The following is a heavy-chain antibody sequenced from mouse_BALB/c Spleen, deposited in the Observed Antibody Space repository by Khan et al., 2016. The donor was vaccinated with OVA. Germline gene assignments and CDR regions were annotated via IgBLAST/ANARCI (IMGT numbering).Heavy chain of an antibody. D-gene: IGHD1-1*01. CDR2: INPSTGYT. V-gene: IGHV1-7*01. Sequence: QVQLKQSGAELAKPGASVKMSCKASGYTVINYWILWIKQRPGQGLEWIGYINPSTGYTEYNQNFKDKATLTADISSSTAYMQLSSLTSEDSAVYYCARRGLRWDFDYWGQGTTLTVSS. CDR3: ARRGLRWDFDY. CDR1: GYTVINYW. J-gene: IGHJ2*01.